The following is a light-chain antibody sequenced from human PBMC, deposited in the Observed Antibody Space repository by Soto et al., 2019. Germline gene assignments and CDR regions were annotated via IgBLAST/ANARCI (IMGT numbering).Light chain of an antibody. CDR3: MQATLWAYP. CDR1: QSPVHSDGNTH. J-gene: IGKJ2*01. V-gene: IGKV2-30*02. Sequence: DVVMTQSPLSLPVTLGQPASISCRSTQSPVHSDGNTHLNWFQQRPGQSPRRLIFKVSIRDSGVPVRCSGSASVTHFASQIRMVEAEDVEVYYYMQATLWAYPFGQ. CDR2: KVS.